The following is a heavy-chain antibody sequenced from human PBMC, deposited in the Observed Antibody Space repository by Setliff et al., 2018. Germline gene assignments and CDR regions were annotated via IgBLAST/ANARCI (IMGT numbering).Heavy chain of an antibody. CDR2: INQDGGGK. CDR3: AMTARVPGF. CDR1: GFTFSSFW. D-gene: IGHD6-6*01. J-gene: IGHJ4*02. V-gene: IGHV3-7*03. Sequence: GGSLRLSCAASGFTFSSFWMSWVRQSPGKGLEWVANINQDGGGKYYVDSVKGRFTISRDNAKNSLSLQMNGLRAEDTALYYCAMTARVPGFWGQGTLVTVSS.